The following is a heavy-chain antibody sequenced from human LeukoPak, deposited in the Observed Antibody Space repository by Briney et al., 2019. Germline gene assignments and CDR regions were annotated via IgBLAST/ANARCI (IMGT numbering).Heavy chain of an antibody. CDR2: IKQDGSEK. Sequence: PGGSLRLSCAVSGFTISNYWMSWVRQAPGKGLEWVANIKQDGSEKYYVDSVKGRFTISRDNAKNSVFLQMNSLRVEDTAVYYCARGLYSKSFFGGQGTLVTVSS. CDR1: GFTISNYW. V-gene: IGHV3-7*01. D-gene: IGHD6-13*01. CDR3: ARGLYSKSFF. J-gene: IGHJ4*02.